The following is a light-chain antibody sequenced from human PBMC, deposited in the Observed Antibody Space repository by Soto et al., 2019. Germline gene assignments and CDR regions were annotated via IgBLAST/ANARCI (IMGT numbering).Light chain of an antibody. CDR1: SSNIGSNY. Sequence: QSVLTQPPSASGTPGQRVTISCSGSSSNIGSNYVYWYRQLPGTAPNVLIYRNDERPSGVPDRFSGSKSGSSASLAISVLRSEDEADYYCSAWDDSLSGPVFGRGTKLTVL. V-gene: IGLV1-47*01. CDR2: RND. J-gene: IGLJ3*02. CDR3: SAWDDSLSGPV.